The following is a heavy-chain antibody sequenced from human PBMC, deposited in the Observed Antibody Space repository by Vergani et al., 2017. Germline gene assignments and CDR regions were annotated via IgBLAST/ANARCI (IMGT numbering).Heavy chain of an antibody. CDR2: INPSGGST. CDR1: GYTFTSYY. V-gene: IGHV1-46*01. J-gene: IGHJ4*02. D-gene: IGHD6-19*01. CDR3: AREASDIAVAGLMGC. Sequence: QVQLVQSGAEVKKPGASVKVSCKASGYTFTSYYMHWVRQAPGQGLEWMGIINPSGGSTSYARKFQGRVTMTRDTSTSTVYMELSSLRSEVTAVYYCAREASDIAVAGLMGCWGQGTLVTVSS.